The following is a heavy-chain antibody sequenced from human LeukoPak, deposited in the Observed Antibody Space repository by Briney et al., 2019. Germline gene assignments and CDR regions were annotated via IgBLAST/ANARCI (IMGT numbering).Heavy chain of an antibody. D-gene: IGHD3-10*01. V-gene: IGHV1-8*01. CDR2: MNPNNGKT. J-gene: IGHJ5*02. CDR3: ARSLGYYGPFDP. CDR1: GYTFSSFH. Sequence: ASVRVSCKASGYTFSSFHINWVRQATGQGLEWMGWMNPNNGKTGYTQKFQGRVTITRDTSASTAYMELSSLRSEDTAVYYCARSLGYYGPFDPWGQGTLVTVSS.